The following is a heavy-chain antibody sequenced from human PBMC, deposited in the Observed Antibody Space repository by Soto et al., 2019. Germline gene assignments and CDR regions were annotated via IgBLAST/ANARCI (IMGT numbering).Heavy chain of an antibody. J-gene: IGHJ6*02. D-gene: IGHD5-18*01. CDR1: GFTVSSNY. CDR3: ARDLYSSGSNYYHGMDV. CDR2: IYSGGST. Sequence: GGSLRLSCAASGFTVSSNYMSWVRQAPGKGLEWVSVIYSGGSTYYADSVKGRFTISRDNSKNTLYLQMNSLRAKDTAVYYCARDLYSSGSNYYHGMDVWGQGTTVTVSS. V-gene: IGHV3-53*01.